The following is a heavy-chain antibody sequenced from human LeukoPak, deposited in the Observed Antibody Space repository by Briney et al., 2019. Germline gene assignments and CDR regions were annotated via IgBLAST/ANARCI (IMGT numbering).Heavy chain of an antibody. CDR3: AATAAAGTVRWFDP. CDR1: GFTFTSSA. D-gene: IGHD6-13*01. J-gene: IGHJ5*02. Sequence: GTSVKVSCKASGFTFTSSAMQWVRQARGQRLEWIGWIVVGSGNTNYAQKFQKRVTITRDMSTSTAYMELSSLRSEDTAVYYCAATAAAGTVRWFDPWGQGTLVTVSS. CDR2: IVVGSGNT. V-gene: IGHV1-58*02.